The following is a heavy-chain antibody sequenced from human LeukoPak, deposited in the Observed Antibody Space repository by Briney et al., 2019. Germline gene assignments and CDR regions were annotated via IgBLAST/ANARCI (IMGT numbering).Heavy chain of an antibody. J-gene: IGHJ3*02. D-gene: IGHD5-12*01. CDR1: GFTFSTYW. V-gene: IGHV3-7*01. CDR2: IKQDGSEK. Sequence: PGGSLRLSCAASGFTFSTYWMSWVRQAPGKGLEWVANIKQDGSEKFYVDSVKGRFTISRDNAKYSLYLQMNSLRVEDMAVYYCARVKEASAFDIWGQGTMVTVSS. CDR3: ARVKEASAFDI.